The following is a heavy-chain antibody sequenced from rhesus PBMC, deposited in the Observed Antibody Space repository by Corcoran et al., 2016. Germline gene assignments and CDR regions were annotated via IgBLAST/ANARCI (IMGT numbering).Heavy chain of an antibody. J-gene: IGHJ5-1*01. Sequence: QVTLKESGPALVKPTQTLTLTCTFSGFSVSTSGMGVGWSRQPPGKTREWRAHIYWDDDKRTSTSLKSRLTISNDTSKNQVVLTMTNLAPVDTATYYCARGEYCTGSGCYVGHNRFDVCGPGVLVTVSS. CDR3: ARGEYCTGSGCYVGHNRFDV. CDR2: IYWDDDK. CDR1: GFSVSTSGMG. D-gene: IGHD2-21*01. V-gene: IGHV2-1*01.